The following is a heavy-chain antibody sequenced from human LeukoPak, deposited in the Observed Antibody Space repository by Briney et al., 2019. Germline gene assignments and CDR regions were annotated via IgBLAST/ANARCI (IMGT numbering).Heavy chain of an antibody. V-gene: IGHV3-21*01. D-gene: IGHD2-21*02. CDR3: ARDGDAPMTDFDY. CDR2: ISSSSSYI. Sequence: PGVSLRLSCAASGFTFSSYSMNWVRQAPGKGLEWVSSISSSSSYIYYADSVKGRFTISRDNAKNSLYLQMNSLRAEDTAVYYCARDGDAPMTDFDYWGQGTLVTVSS. J-gene: IGHJ4*02. CDR1: GFTFSSYS.